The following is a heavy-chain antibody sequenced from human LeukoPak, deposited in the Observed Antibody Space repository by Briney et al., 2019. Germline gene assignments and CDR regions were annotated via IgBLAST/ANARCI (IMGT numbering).Heavy chain of an antibody. CDR3: ARVDYGDYGFDY. V-gene: IGHV3-66*01. D-gene: IGHD4-17*01. CDR1: GFTVSSNY. CDR2: IYSGGST. Sequence: PGGSLRLSCAASGFTVSSNYMSWVRQAPWKGLEWVSVIYSGGSTYYADSVKGRFIISRDNSKNTLYLQMNSLRAEDTAVYYCARVDYGDYGFDYWGQGTLVTVSS. J-gene: IGHJ4*02.